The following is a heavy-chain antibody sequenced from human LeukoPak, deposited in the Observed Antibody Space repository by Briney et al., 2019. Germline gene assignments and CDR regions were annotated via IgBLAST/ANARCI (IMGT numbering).Heavy chain of an antibody. Sequence: GGSLRLSCAASGFTFSSYSMNWVRQAPGKGLEWVSSISSSSSYIYYADSVKGRFTISRDNAKNSLYLQMNSLRAEDTAVYYCARREGAYSSGWYLGYRGQGTLVTVSS. J-gene: IGHJ4*02. CDR3: ARREGAYSSGWYLGY. CDR1: GFTFSSYS. CDR2: ISSSSSYI. V-gene: IGHV3-21*01. D-gene: IGHD6-19*01.